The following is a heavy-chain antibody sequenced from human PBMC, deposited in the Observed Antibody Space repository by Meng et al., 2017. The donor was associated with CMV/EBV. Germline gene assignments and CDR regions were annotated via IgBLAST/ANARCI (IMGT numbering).Heavy chain of an antibody. CDR3: ARDWLNKAMDV. Sequence: GESLKISCAASGFTFSSYAMHWVRQAPGKGLEWVAVISYDGSNKYYADSVKGRFTISRDNSKNTLYLQMNSLRAEDTAVYYCARDWLNKAMDVWGQGTTVTVSS. D-gene: IGHD1/OR15-1a*01. J-gene: IGHJ6*02. CDR1: GFTFSSYA. V-gene: IGHV3-30*04. CDR2: ISYDGSNK.